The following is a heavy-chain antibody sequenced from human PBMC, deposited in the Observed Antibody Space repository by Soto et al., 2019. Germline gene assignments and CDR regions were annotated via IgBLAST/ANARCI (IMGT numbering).Heavy chain of an antibody. Sequence: SETLSLTCTVSGRTFNINADFWYLAWIRQPPGKGLEWIGYIDHTGNTHYNAPLKSRVIISVDTSKNQFSLTVTSVTAADTAVYFCARIVVGVTVDLWGQGSLVTVSS. CDR1: GRTFNINADF. CDR3: ARIVVGVTVDL. V-gene: IGHV4-39*07. CDR2: IDHTGNT. J-gene: IGHJ4*02. D-gene: IGHD1-26*01.